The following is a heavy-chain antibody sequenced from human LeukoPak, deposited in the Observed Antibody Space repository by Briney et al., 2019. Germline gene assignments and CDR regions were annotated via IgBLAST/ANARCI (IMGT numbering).Heavy chain of an antibody. CDR3: ARAGIAAAGVDY. J-gene: IGHJ4*02. V-gene: IGHV4-30-4*07. CDR2: IYYSGST. CDR1: GGSISSGGYS. D-gene: IGHD6-13*01. Sequence: PSQTLSLTCAVSGGSISSGGYSWSWIRQPPGKGLEWIGYIYYSGSTYYDPSLKSRVTISVDTSKNQFSLKLSSVTAADTAVYYCARAGIAAAGVDYWGQGTLVTVSS.